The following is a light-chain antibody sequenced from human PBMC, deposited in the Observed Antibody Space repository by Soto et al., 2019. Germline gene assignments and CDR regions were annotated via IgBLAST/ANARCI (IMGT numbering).Light chain of an antibody. V-gene: IGLV1-51*01. CDR3: GTWDRTLTAGYV. J-gene: IGLJ1*01. CDR2: DNN. Sequence: QSVLTQPPSASAAPGQKVTISRSGNSSNIGNNYVSWYQQLPGTAPKLLIYDNNKRPSGIPDRFSGSKSGTSATLGITGLQTGDEVDDSGGTWDRTLTAGYVFGSWTKVTV. CDR1: SSNIGNNY.